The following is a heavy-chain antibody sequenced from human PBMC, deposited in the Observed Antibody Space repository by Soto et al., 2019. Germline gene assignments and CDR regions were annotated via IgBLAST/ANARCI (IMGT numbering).Heavy chain of an antibody. D-gene: IGHD6-19*01. Sequence: SGPTLVNPTHTLTLTCTFSGFSLSTSGMCVSWIRQPPGKALEWLALIDWDDDKYYSTSLKTRLTISKDTSKNRVVLTMTNMDRVDTATYYCARISSGSILYFDYWGQGTLVTFSS. CDR3: ARISSGSILYFDY. CDR1: GFSLSTSGMC. CDR2: IDWDDDK. V-gene: IGHV2-70*01. J-gene: IGHJ4*02.